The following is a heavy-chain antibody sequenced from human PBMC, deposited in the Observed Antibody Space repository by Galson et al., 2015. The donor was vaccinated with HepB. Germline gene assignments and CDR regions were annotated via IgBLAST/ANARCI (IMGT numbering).Heavy chain of an antibody. CDR2: ISSSSSTI. CDR1: GFTFSSYS. D-gene: IGHD1-20*01. J-gene: IGHJ4*02. V-gene: IGHV3-48*02. Sequence: SLRLSCAASGFTFSSYSMNWVRQAPGKGLEWVSYISSSSSTIYYADSVKGRFTISRDNAKNSLYLQMNSLRDEDTAVYYCARDRSAHRITGTPEHDYWGQGTLVTVSS. CDR3: ARDRSAHRITGTPEHDY.